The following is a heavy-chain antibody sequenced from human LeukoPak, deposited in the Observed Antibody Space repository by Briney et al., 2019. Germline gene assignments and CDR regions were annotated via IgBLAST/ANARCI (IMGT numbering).Heavy chain of an antibody. J-gene: IGHJ4*02. Sequence: ASVKVSCKASAYAFTGHYIHWARQAPGQGREWMGWINPLSGGTKYAQKFQGRVTMTRDTSINTTYLELTRLTSDDTALYYCAREGKGYNFLKAWDFWGQGTLVTVSS. CDR1: AYAFTGHY. V-gene: IGHV1-2*02. CDR2: INPLSGGT. CDR3: AREGKGYNFLKAWDF. D-gene: IGHD5-24*01.